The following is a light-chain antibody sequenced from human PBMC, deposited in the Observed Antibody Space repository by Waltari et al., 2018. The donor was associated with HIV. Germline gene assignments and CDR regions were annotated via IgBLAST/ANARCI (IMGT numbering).Light chain of an antibody. J-gene: IGKJ4*01. Sequence: DIVMTQSPDSLAVSLGERATINCKSSKSVLYSSNNKNDLVWYQQKPGQPPKLLIYWASTRESGVPDRFSGSGSGTDFTLTISSLQAEDVAVYYCQQYYSTRLTFGGGTKVEIK. CDR2: WAS. V-gene: IGKV4-1*01. CDR1: KSVLYSSNNKND. CDR3: QQYYSTRLT.